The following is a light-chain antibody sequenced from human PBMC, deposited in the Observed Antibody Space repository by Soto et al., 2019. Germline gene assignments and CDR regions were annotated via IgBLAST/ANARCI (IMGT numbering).Light chain of an antibody. CDR2: GAS. J-gene: IGKJ1*01. Sequence: EIVMTQSPATLSVSPGERATLSCRASQSVSSNLACYQQKPGQAPRLLIYGASTRATGIPARFSGSGSGTEFTLTISGLQSEDFGVYYCQQYNNWGTFGQGTKVEIK. V-gene: IGKV3-15*01. CDR1: QSVSSN. CDR3: QQYNNWGT.